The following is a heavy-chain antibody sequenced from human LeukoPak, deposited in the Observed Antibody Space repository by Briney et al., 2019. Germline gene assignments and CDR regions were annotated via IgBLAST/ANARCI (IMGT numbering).Heavy chain of an antibody. CDR1: GFTFDDA. V-gene: IGHV3-9*01. CDR3: AKDRQGVGATELDY. J-gene: IGHJ4*02. CDR2: ISWNSGNI. D-gene: IGHD1-26*01. Sequence: GGSLRLSCAASGFTFDDAMHWVRQAPGKGLEWVSGISWNSGNIGYADSVKGRFTISRDNAKNSLYLQMNSLRAEDTALYYCAKDRQGVGATELDYWGQGTLVTVSS.